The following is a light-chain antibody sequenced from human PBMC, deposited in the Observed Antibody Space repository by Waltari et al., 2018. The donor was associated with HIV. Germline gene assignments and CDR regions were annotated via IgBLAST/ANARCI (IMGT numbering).Light chain of an antibody. J-gene: IGKJ2*01. V-gene: IGKV3-15*01. Sequence: EIVMTQSPATLSVSPGERATLSCRASQSVSSTLPWSQQKPGQAPRLLIYGASTRATGIPARFSGSGSGTEFTLTISSLQSEDFAVYYCQQYNNWPPVYTFGQGTKLEIK. CDR2: GAS. CDR1: QSVSST. CDR3: QQYNNWPPVYT.